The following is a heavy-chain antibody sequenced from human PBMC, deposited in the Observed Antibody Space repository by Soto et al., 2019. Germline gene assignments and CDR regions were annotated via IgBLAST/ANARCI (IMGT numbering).Heavy chain of an antibody. CDR1: GFTFSSYE. J-gene: IGHJ6*02. Sequence: GGSLRLSCAASGFTFSSYELNWVRQAPGKGLEWVSYISSSGSTIYYADSVKGRFTISRDNAKNSLYLQMNSLRAEDTAVYYCARDSYGMDVWGQGTTVNVSS. CDR2: ISSSGSTI. V-gene: IGHV3-48*03. CDR3: ARDSYGMDV.